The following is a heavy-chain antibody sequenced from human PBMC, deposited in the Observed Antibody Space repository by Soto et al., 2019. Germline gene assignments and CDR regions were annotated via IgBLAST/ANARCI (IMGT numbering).Heavy chain of an antibody. J-gene: IGHJ5*02. CDR2: ISAYNGNT. CDR1: GYTFTSYG. CDR3: ARDCLYYGSGRYEWFDP. V-gene: IGHV1-18*01. D-gene: IGHD3-10*01. Sequence: QVQLVQSGAEVKKPGASVKVSCKASGYTFTSYGISWVRQAPGQGLEWMGWISAYNGNTNYAKKLQGRDTMTTDTSTSTDYMELRSLSSDDTAVYYCARDCLYYGSGRYEWFDPWGQGTLVTVSS.